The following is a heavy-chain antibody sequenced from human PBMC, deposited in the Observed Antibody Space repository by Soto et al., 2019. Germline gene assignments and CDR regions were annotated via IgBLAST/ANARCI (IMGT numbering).Heavy chain of an antibody. V-gene: IGHV5-51*01. J-gene: IGHJ6*02. CDR1: GYSFTSYW. CDR2: IYPGDSDT. D-gene: IGHD3-3*01. CDR3: ARTGNLRFGLNYYYGMDV. Sequence: GESLKISCKGSGYSFTSYWIGWVRQMPGKGLEWMGIIYPGDSDTRYSPSFQGQVTISADKSISTAYLQWSSLKASDTAMYYCARTGNLRFGLNYYYGMDVWGQGTTVTVSS.